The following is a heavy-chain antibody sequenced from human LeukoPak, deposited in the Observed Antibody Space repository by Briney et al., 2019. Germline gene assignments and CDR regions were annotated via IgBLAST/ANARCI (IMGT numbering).Heavy chain of an antibody. CDR1: GFTFSSYW. J-gene: IGHJ4*02. CDR2: IKQDGSEK. Sequence: PGGSESLSCAASGFTFSSYWMTWVRQAPGKGLEWAANIKQDGSEKYYVDSVKGRFTVSKDNAKNSLHLQMNSLRAEDTAVYYCARHIVWKFDNWGQGTLGTVSS. V-gene: IGHV3-7*01. D-gene: IGHD5-12*01. CDR3: ARHIVWKFDN.